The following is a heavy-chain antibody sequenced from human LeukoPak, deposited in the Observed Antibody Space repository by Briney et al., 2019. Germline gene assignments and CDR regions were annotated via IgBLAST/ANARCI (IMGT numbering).Heavy chain of an antibody. J-gene: IGHJ4*02. Sequence: SVKVSCTASGGTFSSYAISWVRQAPGQGLEWMGGIIPIFGTTNYAQKLQGRVTITADESTSTAYMELSSLRSEDTAVYYCASRTYTYDSSGYYRRNYYFDYWGQGTLVTVSS. D-gene: IGHD3-22*01. CDR3: ASRTYTYDSSGYYRRNYYFDY. V-gene: IGHV1-69*13. CDR1: GGTFSSYA. CDR2: IIPIFGTT.